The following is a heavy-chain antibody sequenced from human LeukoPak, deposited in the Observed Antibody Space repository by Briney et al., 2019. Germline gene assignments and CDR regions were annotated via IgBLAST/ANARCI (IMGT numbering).Heavy chain of an antibody. Sequence: SQTLSLTCAIARHNIYASNVAWNWIRQSPSRGLEWLGRTYFRSKWRYDFGASVQGRITINPDAPKNQLSLQLTSVSPDDTAVYYCARGQFSAFDIWGQGTRVIVSS. J-gene: IGHJ3*02. D-gene: IGHD5-24*01. CDR1: RHNIYASNVA. CDR2: TYFRSKWRY. V-gene: IGHV6-1*01. CDR3: ARGQFSAFDI.